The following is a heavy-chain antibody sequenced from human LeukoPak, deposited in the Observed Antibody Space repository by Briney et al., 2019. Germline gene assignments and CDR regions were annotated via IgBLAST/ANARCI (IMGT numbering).Heavy chain of an antibody. CDR1: GYTFTNYH. D-gene: IGHD6-19*01. Sequence: ASVTVSFKASGYTFTNYHMHWVRQAPGQGLEWMGIINPSGGSTTYAQKFQGRVTMTRDMSTSTVYMELSSLRSEDTAVYYCASYLSGWPMKYWGQGTLVTVSS. V-gene: IGHV1-46*01. CDR2: INPSGGST. J-gene: IGHJ4*02. CDR3: ASYLSGWPMKY.